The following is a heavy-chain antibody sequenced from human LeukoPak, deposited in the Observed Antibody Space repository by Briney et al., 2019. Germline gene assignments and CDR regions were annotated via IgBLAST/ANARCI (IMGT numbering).Heavy chain of an antibody. D-gene: IGHD1-26*01. Sequence: GGSLRLSCSASGFTFSTYAMHWVRQAPGKGLEWVSGISGSRAYTDYADSVEGRFTISRDNYKNTLYLQMNSLRVEDTAVYYCAKGNKDSGSYYLDYWGQGILVTVSS. CDR1: GFTFSTYA. V-gene: IGHV3-23*01. J-gene: IGHJ4*02. CDR2: ISGSRAYT. CDR3: AKGNKDSGSYYLDY.